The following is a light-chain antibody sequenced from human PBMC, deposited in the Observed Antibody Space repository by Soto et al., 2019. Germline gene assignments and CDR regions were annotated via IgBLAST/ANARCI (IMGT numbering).Light chain of an antibody. CDR2: NNN. J-gene: IGLJ1*01. Sequence: QSVLTQPPSASGTPGQRVTISCSGSSSNIGSNAVNWYQQFPGTAPKLLIYNNNERPSEVPDRFSGSKSGTSASLAISGLQSEDEAEYYCAAWDDSLNGFYVFGPGTKLTVL. CDR3: AAWDDSLNGFYV. CDR1: SSNIGSNA. V-gene: IGLV1-44*01.